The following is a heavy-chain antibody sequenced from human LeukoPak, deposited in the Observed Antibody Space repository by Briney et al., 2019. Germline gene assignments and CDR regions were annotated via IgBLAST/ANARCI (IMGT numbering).Heavy chain of an antibody. V-gene: IGHV3-7*01. Sequence: GGSLRPSCAASGFTFSSYWMSWVRQAPGKGLEWVANIKQDGSEKYYVDSVKGRFTISRDNAKNSLYLQMNSLRAEDTAVYYCARVADYGDFDYWGQGTLVTVSS. D-gene: IGHD4-17*01. CDR3: ARVADYGDFDY. CDR1: GFTFSSYW. CDR2: IKQDGSEK. J-gene: IGHJ4*02.